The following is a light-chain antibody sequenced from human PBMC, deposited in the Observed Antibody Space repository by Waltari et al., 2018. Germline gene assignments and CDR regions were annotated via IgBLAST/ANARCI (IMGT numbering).Light chain of an antibody. CDR3: QQRSDWPYT. Sequence: EIVLTQSPATLSLSPGERATLSCRASQSVSYYFAWYQQKVGQAPRLPIYDASNRATDIPARFSGSGSGTDFTLTISSLEPEDFGVYYCQQRSDWPYTFGQGTKVEIK. CDR1: QSVSYY. J-gene: IGKJ2*01. V-gene: IGKV3-11*01. CDR2: DAS.